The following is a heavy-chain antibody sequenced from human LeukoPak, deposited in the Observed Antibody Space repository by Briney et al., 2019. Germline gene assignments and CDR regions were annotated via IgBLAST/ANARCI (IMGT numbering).Heavy chain of an antibody. CDR1: GDTFSSYT. CDR2: IIPIFGTA. J-gene: IGHJ4*02. V-gene: IGHV1-69*08. D-gene: IGHD5-12*01. CDR3: ARFFSDYDVY. Sequence: GASVKVSCKASGDTFSSYTISWVRQAPGQGLEWMGRIIPIFGTANYAQKFQGRDTITADKSTSTAYMELSSLRSEDTAVYYCARFFSDYDVYWGQGTLVTVSS.